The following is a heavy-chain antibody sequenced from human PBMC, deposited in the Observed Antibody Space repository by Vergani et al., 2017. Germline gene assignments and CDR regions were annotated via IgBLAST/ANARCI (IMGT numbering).Heavy chain of an antibody. D-gene: IGHD3-9*01. Sequence: QVQLQQSGPGLVKPSQTLSLTCAISGDSVSSNSAAWNWIRQSPSRGLEWLGRTYYRSKWYNDYAVSVKSRITINPDTSKNQFSLQLNSVTPEDTAVYYCARWGDNYDILTGARYAFDIWGQGTMVTVSS. CDR1: GDSVSSNSAA. CDR2: TYYRSKWYN. CDR3: ARWGDNYDILTGARYAFDI. J-gene: IGHJ3*02. V-gene: IGHV6-1*01.